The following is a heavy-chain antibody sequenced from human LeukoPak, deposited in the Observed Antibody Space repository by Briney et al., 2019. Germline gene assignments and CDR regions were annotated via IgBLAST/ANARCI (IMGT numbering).Heavy chain of an antibody. Sequence: ASVKVSCKASGYTFTGYYMHWVRQAPGQGLEWMGWINPNSGGTNYAQKFQGRVTMTRGTSISTAYMELSRLRSDDTAVYYCSRGPGDPVLNFDYWGQGTLVTVSS. D-gene: IGHD3-10*01. J-gene: IGHJ4*02. CDR1: GYTFTGYY. CDR3: SRGPGDPVLNFDY. V-gene: IGHV1-2*02. CDR2: INPNSGGT.